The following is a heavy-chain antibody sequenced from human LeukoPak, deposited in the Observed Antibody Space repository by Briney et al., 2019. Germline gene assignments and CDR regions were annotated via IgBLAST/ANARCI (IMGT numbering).Heavy chain of an antibody. CDR1: GYTFTSYD. CDR3: ARERYCSSTSCSGTLGMDV. J-gene: IGHJ6*02. D-gene: IGHD2-2*01. Sequence: ASVKVSCKASGYTFTSYDINRVRQATGQGLEWMGWMNPNSGNTGYAQKFQGRVTMTRNTSISTAYMELSSLRSEDTAVYYCARERYCSSTSCSGTLGMDVWGQGTTVTVSS. CDR2: MNPNSGNT. V-gene: IGHV1-8*01.